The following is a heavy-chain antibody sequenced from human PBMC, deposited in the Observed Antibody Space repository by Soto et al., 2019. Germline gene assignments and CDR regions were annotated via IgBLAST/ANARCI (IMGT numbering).Heavy chain of an antibody. J-gene: IGHJ4*02. CDR2: MNPNSGNT. CDR1: GYTFTSYD. D-gene: IGHD4-17*01. V-gene: IGHV1-8*01. Sequence: QVQLVQSGAEVKKPGASVKVSCKASGYTFTSYDINWVRQATGQGLEWMGWMNPNSGNTGYAQKFQGRVTITRTTSIGTAYMELSSLGSEDTAVYYCASPLYGDNVDYWGQGTLVTVSS. CDR3: ASPLYGDNVDY.